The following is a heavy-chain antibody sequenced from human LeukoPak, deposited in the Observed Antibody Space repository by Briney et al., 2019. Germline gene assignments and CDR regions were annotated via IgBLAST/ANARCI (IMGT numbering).Heavy chain of an antibody. D-gene: IGHD5-24*01. CDR2: ISSSSSTI. J-gene: IGHJ3*02. V-gene: IGHV3-48*01. Sequence: GGSLRLSCAASGFTFSSYSMNWVRQAPGKGLEWVSYISSSSSTIYYADSVKGRFTISRDNAKNSLYLQMNSLRAEDTAVYYCARVLYTRDGYNDAFDIWGQGTMVTVSS. CDR1: GFTFSSYS. CDR3: ARVLYTRDGYNDAFDI.